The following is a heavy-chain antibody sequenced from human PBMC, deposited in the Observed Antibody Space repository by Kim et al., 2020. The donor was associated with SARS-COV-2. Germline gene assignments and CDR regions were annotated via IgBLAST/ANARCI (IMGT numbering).Heavy chain of an antibody. CDR2: ISWNSGSI. CDR3: AKGAPYYDILTGYYFPRYYYGMDV. CDR1: GFTFGDYA. D-gene: IGHD3-9*01. Sequence: GGSLRLSCAASGFTFGDYAMHWVRQAPGKGLEWVSGISWNSGSIGYADSVKGRFTISRDNAKNSLYLQMNSLRAEDTALYYCAKGAPYYDILTGYYFPRYYYGMDVWGQGTTVTVSS. J-gene: IGHJ6*02. V-gene: IGHV3-9*01.